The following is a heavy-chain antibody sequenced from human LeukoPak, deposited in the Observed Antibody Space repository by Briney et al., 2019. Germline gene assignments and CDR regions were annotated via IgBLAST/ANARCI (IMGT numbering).Heavy chain of an antibody. D-gene: IGHD4-11*01. CDR2: IYYSGST. J-gene: IGHJ6*02. Sequence: SETLSLTCTVSGGSISSYYWSWILQPPGKGLEWIGYIYYSGSTNYNPSLKSRVTISVDTSKNQFSLKLSSVTAADTAVYYCAREGISMTTVDYYGMDVWGQGTTVTVSS. V-gene: IGHV4-59*01. CDR3: AREGISMTTVDYYGMDV. CDR1: GGSISSYY.